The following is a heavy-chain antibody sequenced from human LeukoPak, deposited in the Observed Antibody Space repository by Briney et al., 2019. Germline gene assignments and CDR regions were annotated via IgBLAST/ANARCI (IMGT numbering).Heavy chain of an antibody. Sequence: PGGSLRLSCAASGFTLSSYSMNWVRQAPGKGLEWVSYISSSGSTIYYADSVKGRFTISRDNAKNSLYLQMNSLRAEDTAVYYCAREGGEWELLRTFDYWGQGTLVTVSS. V-gene: IGHV3-48*04. CDR2: ISSSGSTI. D-gene: IGHD1-26*01. CDR1: GFTLSSYS. CDR3: AREGGEWELLRTFDY. J-gene: IGHJ4*02.